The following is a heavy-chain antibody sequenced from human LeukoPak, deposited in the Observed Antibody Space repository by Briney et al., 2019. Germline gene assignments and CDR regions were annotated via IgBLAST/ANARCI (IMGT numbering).Heavy chain of an antibody. CDR3: ARFSGGYYYDSSGYYRQYYFDY. CDR1: GGSISSGGYY. D-gene: IGHD3-22*01. J-gene: IGHJ4*02. Sequence: SETLSLTCTVSGGSISSGGYYWSWIRQHPGKGLEWIGYIYYSGSTNYNPSLKSRVTISVDTSKNQFSLKLSSVTAADTAVYYCARFSGGYYYDSSGYYRQYYFDYWGQGTLVTVSS. CDR2: IYYSGST. V-gene: IGHV4-31*03.